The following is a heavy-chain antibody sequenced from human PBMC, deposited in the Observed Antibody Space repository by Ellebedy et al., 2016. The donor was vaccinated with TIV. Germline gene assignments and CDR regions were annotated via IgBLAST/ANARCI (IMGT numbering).Heavy chain of an antibody. Sequence: PGGSLRLSCAASGFTFTTYWMSWVRQAPGKGLEFVAKLNQDGNARYDVDSVRGRFTISRDNAKNSLYLQMSSLRAEDTAIYYCARLYYRTCDMWGQGAVVTVSS. CDR2: LNQDGNAR. V-gene: IGHV3-7*03. CDR3: ARLYYRTCDM. CDR1: GFTFTTYW. D-gene: IGHD1-26*01. J-gene: IGHJ3*02.